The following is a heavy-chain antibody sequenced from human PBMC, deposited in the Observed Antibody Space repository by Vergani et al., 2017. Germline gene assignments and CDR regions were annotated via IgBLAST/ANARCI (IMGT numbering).Heavy chain of an antibody. CDR1: GGSISRNDYY. Sequence: QVQLQESGPGLVKPSQTLSLTCSVSGGSISRNDYYWSWIRQPPGKGLEWLGYVYHTGSTYYNPSLESRLSISIDTSKNQFSLRLTSVTAADTAVYYCVGRGYSYGPQGYDYWGQGTLVTVSS. J-gene: IGHJ4*02. D-gene: IGHD5-18*01. CDR3: VGRGYSYGPQGYDY. CDR2: VYHTGST. V-gene: IGHV4-30-4*08.